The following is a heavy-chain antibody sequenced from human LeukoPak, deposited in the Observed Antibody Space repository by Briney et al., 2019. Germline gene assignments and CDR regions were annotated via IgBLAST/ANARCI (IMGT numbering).Heavy chain of an antibody. V-gene: IGHV1-69*05. D-gene: IGHD1-26*01. CDR3: ARVFARSGEISGSYYYY. CDR1: GGTFNTYA. Sequence: AASVKASCKATGGTFNTYAINWVRQAPAQGLEWMGGITPIFGTSYYVQKFQGRVTITTDESTSTAYMEVSSVRSEDTAVYYCARVFARSGEISGSYYYYWGQGTLVAVSS. J-gene: IGHJ4*02. CDR2: ITPIFGTS.